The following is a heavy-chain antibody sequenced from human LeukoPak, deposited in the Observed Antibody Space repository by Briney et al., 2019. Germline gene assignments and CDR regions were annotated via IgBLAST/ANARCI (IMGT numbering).Heavy chain of an antibody. Sequence: PSETLSLTCTVSGGSISSSSYYWGWIRQPPGKGLEWIGYIYYSGSTYYNPSLKSRVTISVDTSKNQFSLKLSSVTAADTAVYYCATLAVAGTWSDYWGQGTLVTVSS. D-gene: IGHD6-19*01. CDR1: GGSISSSSYY. CDR3: ATLAVAGTWSDY. V-gene: IGHV4-30-4*08. J-gene: IGHJ4*02. CDR2: IYYSGST.